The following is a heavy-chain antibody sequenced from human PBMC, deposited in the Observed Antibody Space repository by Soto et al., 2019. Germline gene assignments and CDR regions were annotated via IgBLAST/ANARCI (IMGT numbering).Heavy chain of an antibody. V-gene: IGHV3-23*01. J-gene: IGHJ4*02. CDR3: AKDHWGSY. CDR1: GFTFSTYA. D-gene: IGHD3-16*01. Sequence: EVQLLESGGGLVQPGGSLRLSCAASGFTFSTYAMSWVRQAPGKGLEWVSAISTSGVSTYYGDSVKGRFTISRDNSKNTLYLQMNSLRAEDMALYYCAKDHWGSYSGQGTLVTVSS. CDR2: ISTSGVST.